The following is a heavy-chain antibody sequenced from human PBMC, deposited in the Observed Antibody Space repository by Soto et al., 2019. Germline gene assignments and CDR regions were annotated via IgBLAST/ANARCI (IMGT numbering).Heavy chain of an antibody. J-gene: IGHJ4*02. Sequence: QVQLVQSGAEVKKPGASVKVSCKASGYTFISYGISWVRQAPGQGLEWMGWISAYDGNTNYAQRLQGRVTMTTDTSTSTAYMELRSLRSDDTALYYCARDTATVVTPGYWGQGTLVTVSS. CDR3: ARDTATVVTPGY. CDR1: GYTFISYG. V-gene: IGHV1-18*01. D-gene: IGHD4-17*01. CDR2: ISAYDGNT.